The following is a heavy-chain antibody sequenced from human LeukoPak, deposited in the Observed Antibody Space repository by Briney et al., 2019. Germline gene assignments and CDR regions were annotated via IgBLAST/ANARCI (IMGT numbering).Heavy chain of an antibody. Sequence: GGSLRLSCAASGFTFSDYYVSWIRQAPGKGLEWVSYISSSGSTIYYADSVKGRFTISRDNAKNSLYLQMNSLRAEDTAVYYCARVKAAAGRPSRTSLYYYYMDVWGKGTTVTVSS. CDR2: ISSSGSTI. V-gene: IGHV3-11*04. D-gene: IGHD6-13*01. J-gene: IGHJ6*03. CDR1: GFTFSDYY. CDR3: ARVKAAAGRPSRTSLYYYYMDV.